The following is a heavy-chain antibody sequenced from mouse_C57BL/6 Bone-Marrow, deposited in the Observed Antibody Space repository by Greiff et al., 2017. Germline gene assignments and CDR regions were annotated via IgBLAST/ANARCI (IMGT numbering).Heavy chain of an antibody. CDR1: GFNIKDDY. Sequence: EVQLQQSGAELVRPGASVKLSCTASGFNIKDDYMHWVKQRPEQGLEWIGWIDPENGDTEYASKFQGKATITEDTSSNTAYLQLSSLTSEDTAVYYCTTVGLTGPFAYWGQGTLVTVSA. D-gene: IGHD4-1*01. CDR3: TTVGLTGPFAY. J-gene: IGHJ3*01. CDR2: IDPENGDT. V-gene: IGHV14-4*01.